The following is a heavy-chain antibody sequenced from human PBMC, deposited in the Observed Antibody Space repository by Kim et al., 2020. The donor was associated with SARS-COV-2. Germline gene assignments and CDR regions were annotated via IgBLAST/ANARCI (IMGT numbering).Heavy chain of an antibody. CDR2: IKQDGSEK. CDR1: GFTFSSYW. J-gene: IGHJ4*02. CDR3: ARDLVRWSFDYFDY. D-gene: IGHD2-15*01. Sequence: GGSLRLSCAASGFTFSSYWMSWVRQAPGKGLEWVANIKQDGSEKYYVDSVKGRFTISRDNAKNSLYLQMNSLRAEDTAVYYCARDLVRWSFDYFDYWGQGTLVTVSS. V-gene: IGHV3-7*01.